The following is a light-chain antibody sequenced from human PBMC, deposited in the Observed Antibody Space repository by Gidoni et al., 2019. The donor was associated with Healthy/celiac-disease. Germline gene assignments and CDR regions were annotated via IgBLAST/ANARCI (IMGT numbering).Light chain of an antibody. CDR1: QSVSSSY. V-gene: IGKV3-20*01. CDR2: GAS. Sequence: IVLTQSPGTLSLSPGERATLSFMASQSVSSSYLAWYQQKPGQAPRLLIDGASSRATGIPDRFSGSGSGTDFTLTISRLEPEDFAVYYCQQYGSSPLYTFGQGTKLEIK. J-gene: IGKJ2*01. CDR3: QQYGSSPLYT.